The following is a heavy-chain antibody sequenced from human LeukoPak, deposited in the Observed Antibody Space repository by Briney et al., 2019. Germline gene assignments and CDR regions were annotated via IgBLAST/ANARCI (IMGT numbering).Heavy chain of an antibody. CDR1: GFTFSIYW. Sequence: SGGSLRLSCAASGFTFSIYWMHWVRKAPGKGLVWVSRINSDGITTHYADSVKGRFTISRDNAKNTLYLQMNSLRAEDTAVYCARNFDYDDHLWGQGTLVTVSS. D-gene: IGHD4-17*01. V-gene: IGHV3-74*01. J-gene: IGHJ5*02. CDR3: ARNFDYDDHL. CDR2: INSDGITT.